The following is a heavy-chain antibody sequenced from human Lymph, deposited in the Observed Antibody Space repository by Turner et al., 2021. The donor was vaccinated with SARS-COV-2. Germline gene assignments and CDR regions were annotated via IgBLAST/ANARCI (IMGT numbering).Heavy chain of an antibody. Sequence: EVQLVGTGGGLIQPGGSLRLSCAASGLTVSSNYMTWVRQAPGKGLEWVSVIYSGGSTFYADSVKGRFTISRDNSKNTLYLQMNSLRAEDTAVYYRARDLVVYGMDVWGQGTTVTVSS. CDR1: GLTVSSNY. V-gene: IGHV3-53*02. CDR2: IYSGGST. J-gene: IGHJ6*02. CDR3: ARDLVVYGMDV. D-gene: IGHD3-10*01.